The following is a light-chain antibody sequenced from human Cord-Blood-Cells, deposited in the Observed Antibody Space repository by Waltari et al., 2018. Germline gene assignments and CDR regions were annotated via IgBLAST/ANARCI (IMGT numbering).Light chain of an antibody. CDR1: QSVSSY. Sequence: EIVLTQSPATLSLSPGERATLSCRASQSVSSYLAWYQQKPGQAPRHLIYDASNRATGSPARFSGSGSGTDFTLTISSLEPEDFAVYYCQQRSNWITFGQGTRLEIK. J-gene: IGKJ5*01. CDR2: DAS. V-gene: IGKV3-11*01. CDR3: QQRSNWIT.